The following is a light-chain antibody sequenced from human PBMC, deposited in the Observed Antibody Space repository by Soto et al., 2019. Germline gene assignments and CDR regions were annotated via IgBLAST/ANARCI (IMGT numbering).Light chain of an antibody. Sequence: DIVLTQSPGTLSLSPGERATLSCRASQTVSSSYLAWYQQKPGQAPRLLIYDASNRATGIPARFSGSGSGTDFTLTISSLEPEDFAVYYCHQRTNWPITFGQGTRLEIK. J-gene: IGKJ5*01. CDR1: QTVSSSY. CDR3: HQRTNWPIT. V-gene: IGKV3D-20*02. CDR2: DAS.